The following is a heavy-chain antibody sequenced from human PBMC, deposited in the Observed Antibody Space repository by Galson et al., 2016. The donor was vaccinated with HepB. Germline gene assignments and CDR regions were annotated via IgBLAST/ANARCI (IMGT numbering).Heavy chain of an antibody. CDR1: GFNFSDYY. V-gene: IGHV3-11*06. Sequence: SLRLSCAASGFNFSDYYMSWIRQAPGKGLEWISYITSGRSNTYYADSVKGRFTISRDNAKNSPYLQMNSLRAEDTAVYYCARYRSSYCSSNIDYWGQGTLVSVSS. J-gene: IGHJ4*02. CDR2: ITSGRSNT. D-gene: IGHD2-2*01. CDR3: ARYRSSYCSSNIDY.